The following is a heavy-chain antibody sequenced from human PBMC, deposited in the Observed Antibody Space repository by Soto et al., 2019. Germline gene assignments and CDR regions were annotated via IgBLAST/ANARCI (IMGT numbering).Heavy chain of an antibody. D-gene: IGHD3-10*02. V-gene: IGHV3-48*02. CDR1: GFTISECS. Sequence: SLRLSCEASGFTISECSLNWVRHAPGKGLEWLAYITIRTGNVLYADSVRGRFTISADNAENSVILQMNSLRDEDSAVYFCVRDRDLYRDMFHADLWGQGTLVTVSS. CDR3: VRDRDLYRDMFHADL. J-gene: IGHJ4*01. CDR2: ITIRTGNV.